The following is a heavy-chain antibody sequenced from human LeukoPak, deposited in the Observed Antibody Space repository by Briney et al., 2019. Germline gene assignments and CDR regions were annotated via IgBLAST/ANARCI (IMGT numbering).Heavy chain of an antibody. CDR2: IGTAGDT. J-gene: IGHJ6*03. D-gene: IGHD1-26*01. CDR1: GFTFSSYD. V-gene: IGHV3-13*01. Sequence: PGGSLRLSCAASGFTFSSYDMHWVRQATGKGLEWVSAIGTAGDTYYPGSVKGRFTISRENAKNSLYLQMNSLRAGDTAVYYCARGGGSYQYYMDVWGKGTTVTISS. CDR3: ARGGGSYQYYMDV.